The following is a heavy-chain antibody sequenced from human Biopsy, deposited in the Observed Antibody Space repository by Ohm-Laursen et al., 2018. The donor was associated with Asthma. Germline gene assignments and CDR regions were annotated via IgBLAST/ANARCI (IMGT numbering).Heavy chain of an antibody. Sequence: SDTLSLTCPVYGGSFSSNYWSWIRQPPGKGLEWIGNIYKSGQVYYNLSLKSRVTISVDTSKNQFSLQLRSVTAADTAVYYCARQKLVAAEGPFEMWGQGTMVIVSS. CDR1: GGSFSSNY. CDR3: ARQKLVAAEGPFEM. V-gene: IGHV4-59*04. D-gene: IGHD1-26*01. J-gene: IGHJ3*02. CDR2: IYKSGQV.